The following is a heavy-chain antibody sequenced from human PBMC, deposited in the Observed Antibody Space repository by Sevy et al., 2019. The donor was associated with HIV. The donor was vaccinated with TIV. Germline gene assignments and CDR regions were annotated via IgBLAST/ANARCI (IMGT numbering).Heavy chain of an antibody. CDR3: ARDLNSGYANYYYYGMDV. D-gene: IGHD5-12*01. V-gene: IGHV3-30*02. CDR1: GFTLSSYG. CDR2: IRYDGSNK. Sequence: GGSLRLSCAASGFTLSSYGMHWVRQAPGKGLEWVAVIRYDGSNKYYADSVKGRFTISRDNSKNTLYLQMDSLRAEDTAVYYCARDLNSGYANYYYYGMDVWGQGTTVTVSS. J-gene: IGHJ6*02.